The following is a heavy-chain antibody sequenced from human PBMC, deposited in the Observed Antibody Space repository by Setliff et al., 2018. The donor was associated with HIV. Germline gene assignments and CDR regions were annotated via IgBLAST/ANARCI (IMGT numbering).Heavy chain of an antibody. CDR1: GGSISSGTNY. Sequence: PSETLSLTCSVSGGSISSGTNYWSWIRQPAGKGLEWIGRIYSSGSTNYNPSLKSRVTISVDTSKNQFSLNLSSVTAADTAVYYCARHDGTYCGGDCYLLGYFDLWGRGTLVTVSS. CDR3: ARHDGTYCGGDCYLLGYFDL. CDR2: IYSSGST. V-gene: IGHV4-61*02. D-gene: IGHD2-21*02. J-gene: IGHJ2*01.